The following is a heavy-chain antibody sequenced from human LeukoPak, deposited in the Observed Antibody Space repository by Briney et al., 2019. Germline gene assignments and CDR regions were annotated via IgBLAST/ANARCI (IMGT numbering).Heavy chain of an antibody. D-gene: IGHD2-2*01. V-gene: IGHV3-21*01. CDR3: ARYPGERYCSSTSCYSIYYYYMDV. CDR2: ISSSSSYI. J-gene: IGHJ6*03. Sequence: PGGSLRLSCAASGFTFSSYSMNWVRQAPGKGLEWVSSISSSSSYIYYADSVKGRFTISRDSAKNSLYLQMNSLRAEDTAVYYCARYPGERYCSSTSCYSIYYYYMDVWGKGTTVTVSS. CDR1: GFTFSSYS.